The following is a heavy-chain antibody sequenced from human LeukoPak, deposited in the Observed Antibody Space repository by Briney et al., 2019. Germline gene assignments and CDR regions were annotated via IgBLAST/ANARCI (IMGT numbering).Heavy chain of an antibody. CDR1: GGSVSSYH. CDR3: ARLGADGYNSAEYFQH. V-gene: IGHV4-59*08. Sequence: SETLSLTCTVSGGSVSSYHWGWIRQPPGKGLEWIGHISYSGSTNYNPSLKSRVTISVDTSKNQFSLKLSSVTAADTAVYYCARLGADGYNSAEYFQHWGQGTLVTVSS. CDR2: ISYSGST. J-gene: IGHJ1*01. D-gene: IGHD5-24*01.